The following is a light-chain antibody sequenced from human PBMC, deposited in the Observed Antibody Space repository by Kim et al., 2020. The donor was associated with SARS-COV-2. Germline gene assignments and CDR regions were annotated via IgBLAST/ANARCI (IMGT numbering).Light chain of an antibody. V-gene: IGLV7-43*01. CDR1: TGACNSGYD. Sequence: GRTSTLSCSSSTGACNSGYDPNWFQQKPRQAPRPLIYTTNYRHPWTPARFSGSLLGGKAALTLSGVQTEDEADYYCLLYYGTATLVFGGGTQLPVL. CDR3: LLYYGTATLV. J-gene: IGLJ3*02. CDR2: TTN.